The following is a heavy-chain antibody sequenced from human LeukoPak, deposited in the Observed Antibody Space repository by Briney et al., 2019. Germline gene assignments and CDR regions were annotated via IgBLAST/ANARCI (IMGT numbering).Heavy chain of an antibody. CDR2: IYYSGST. D-gene: IGHD6-19*01. CDR1: GGSISSYY. Sequence: SETLSLTCTVSGGSISSYYWSWIRQPPGKGLEWIGKIYYSGSTNYNPSLKSRVTISVDTSKNQFSLKLSSVTAADTAVYYCARLMGIAVDDYWGQGTLVTVSS. J-gene: IGHJ4*02. V-gene: IGHV4-59*01. CDR3: ARLMGIAVDDY.